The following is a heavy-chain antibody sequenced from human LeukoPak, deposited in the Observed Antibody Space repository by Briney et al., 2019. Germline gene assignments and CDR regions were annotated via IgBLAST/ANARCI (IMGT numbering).Heavy chain of an antibody. D-gene: IGHD3-3*01. Sequence: LPGGSLRLSCAAPGFTFSSYAMSWVRQAPGKGLEWVSAISGSGGSTYYADSVKGRFTISRDNSKNTLYLQMNSLRAEDTAVYYCAKVRYDFWSGPFDPWGQGTLVTVSS. CDR1: GFTFSSYA. V-gene: IGHV3-23*01. J-gene: IGHJ5*02. CDR2: ISGSGGST. CDR3: AKVRYDFWSGPFDP.